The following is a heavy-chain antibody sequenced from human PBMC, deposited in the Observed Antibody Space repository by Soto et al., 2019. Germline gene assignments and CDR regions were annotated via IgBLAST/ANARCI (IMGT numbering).Heavy chain of an antibody. V-gene: IGHV4-31*02. CDR2: IYYSGST. CDR3: ARIDNSGYISSYYFDY. D-gene: IGHD3-22*01. J-gene: IGHJ4*02. CDR1: GGSISSVGYY. Sequence: SVTLSLTWTVAGGSISSVGYYWSWNSKHPGKGLEWIGYIYYSGSTYYNPSLKSRVTISVDTSKNQFSLKLSSVTAADTAVYYCARIDNSGYISSYYFDYWGQGTLVT.